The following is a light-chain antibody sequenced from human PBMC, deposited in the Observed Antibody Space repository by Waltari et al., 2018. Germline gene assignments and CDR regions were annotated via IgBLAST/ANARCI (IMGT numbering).Light chain of an antibody. J-gene: IGLJ3*02. CDR3: NSRDSSGSQRV. Sequence: SSELTQDPAVSVALGQTVRITCQGDSLRKFYASWYQQKPGQAPVLVIYGENKRTSEIPDRFSGASSGNTASLTITGAQAEDEADYYCNSRDSSGSQRVFGGGTKLTVL. V-gene: IGLV3-19*01. CDR1: SLRKFY. CDR2: GEN.